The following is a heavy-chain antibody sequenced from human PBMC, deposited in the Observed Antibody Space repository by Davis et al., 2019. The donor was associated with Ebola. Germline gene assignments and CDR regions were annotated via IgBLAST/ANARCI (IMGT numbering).Heavy chain of an antibody. CDR3: ARRADY. CDR2: ISYDGSNK. Sequence: GESLKISCAASGFTFSSYGMHWVRQAPGKGLEWVAVISYDGSNKYYADSVKGRFTISRDNAKNSLYPQMNSLRAEDTAVYYCARRADYWGQGTLVTVSS. V-gene: IGHV3-30*03. J-gene: IGHJ4*02. CDR1: GFTFSSYG.